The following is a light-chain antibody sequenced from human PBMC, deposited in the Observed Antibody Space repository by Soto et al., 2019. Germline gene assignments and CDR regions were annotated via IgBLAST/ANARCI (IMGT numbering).Light chain of an antibody. Sequence: QSVLTQPPSVSADPGQRVTISCFGSGSNIGNNFVSWYQQFPGTSPKLLIYDNNKRPSGIPGRFSGSKSGTSATLDITGLQTGDEADYYCGTWDNSLDAYVFGAGTKV. CDR2: DNN. CDR3: GTWDNSLDAYV. J-gene: IGLJ1*01. V-gene: IGLV1-51*01. CDR1: GSNIGNNF.